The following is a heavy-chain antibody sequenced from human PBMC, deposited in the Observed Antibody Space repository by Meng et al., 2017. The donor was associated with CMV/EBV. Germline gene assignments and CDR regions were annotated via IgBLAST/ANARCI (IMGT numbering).Heavy chain of an antibody. CDR2: IIPIFGTA. D-gene: IGHD6-6*01. CDR3: ARDYSGIAARPGFDP. J-gene: IGHJ5*02. CDR1: GGTFSSYA. Sequence: QRVQVGAWVKRPGSSVKVPCKASGGTFSSYAISWVRQAPGQGLEWMGGIIPIFGTANYAQKFQGRVTITADESTSTAYMELSSLRSEDTAVYYCARDYSGIAARPGFDPWGQGTLVTVSS. V-gene: IGHV1-69*12.